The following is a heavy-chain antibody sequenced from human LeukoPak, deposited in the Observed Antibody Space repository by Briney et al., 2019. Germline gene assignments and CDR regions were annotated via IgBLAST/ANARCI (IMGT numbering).Heavy chain of an antibody. V-gene: IGHV4-59*01. D-gene: IGHD6-19*01. CDR1: GGSISSYY. CDR3: AKGWYSSGWFDH. Sequence: SETLSLTCTVSGGSISSYYWSWIRQPPGKGLEWIGYIYYSGSTNYNPSLKSRVTISVDASKNQFSLKLSSVTAADTAVYYCAKGWYSSGWFDHWGQGTLVTVSS. J-gene: IGHJ5*02. CDR2: IYYSGST.